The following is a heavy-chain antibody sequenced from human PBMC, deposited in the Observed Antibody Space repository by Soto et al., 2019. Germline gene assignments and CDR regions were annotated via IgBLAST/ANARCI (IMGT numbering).Heavy chain of an antibody. Sequence: SETLSLTCTVSGVSVSSGSFYWAWIRQPPGKGLEWIGFGSYSGTTNYKPSLKSRVTISVDTSRSQIPLKVYSLTAADTAVYYRARGATVTQYDYWGQGTLVTVSS. CDR1: GVSVSSGSFY. D-gene: IGHD4-17*01. V-gene: IGHV4-61*01. CDR2: GSYSGTT. CDR3: ARGATVTQYDY. J-gene: IGHJ4*02.